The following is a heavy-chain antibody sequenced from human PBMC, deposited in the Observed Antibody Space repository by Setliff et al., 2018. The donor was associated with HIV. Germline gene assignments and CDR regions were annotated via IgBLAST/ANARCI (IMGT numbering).Heavy chain of an antibody. J-gene: IGHJ4*02. CDR3: ARVFGVRQAFDN. Sequence: SVKVSCKASGGTFSSYDISWVRQAPGQGLEWMGRIIPVFGETNYAQKFQGRVTMTRDTSITTAYMELSRLSSDDTAVYYCARVFGVRQAFDNWGQGTLVTVSS. D-gene: IGHD3-10*02. CDR1: GGTFSSYD. CDR2: IIPVFGET. V-gene: IGHV1-69*05.